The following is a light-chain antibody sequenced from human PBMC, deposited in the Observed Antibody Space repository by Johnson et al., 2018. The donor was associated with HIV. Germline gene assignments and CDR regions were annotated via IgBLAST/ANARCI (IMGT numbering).Light chain of an antibody. Sequence: QSVLTQPPSVSAAPGQKVTISCSGSSSNIGNNYVSWYQHLPGTAPKLLIYDNDQRPSGIPDRFSASKSGTSATLDITGLQTGDGADYYCGTWDSSLSAPYVFGTGTKVTVL. CDR2: DND. CDR3: GTWDSSLSAPYV. J-gene: IGLJ1*01. V-gene: IGLV1-51*01. CDR1: SSNIGNNY.